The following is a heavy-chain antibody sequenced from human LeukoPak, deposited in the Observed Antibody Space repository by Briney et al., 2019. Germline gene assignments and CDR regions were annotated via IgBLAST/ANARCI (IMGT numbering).Heavy chain of an antibody. CDR2: IYYSGST. Sequence: SQTLSLTCTVSGGSISSGNCYWSWIRQPPGKGLEWIGSIYYSGSTYYNPSLKSRVTISVDTSRNQFSLRPSSVTAADTAVYYCARAGETGEFDYWGQGTLVTVSS. CDR3: ARAGETGEFDY. V-gene: IGHV4-30-4*01. J-gene: IGHJ4*02. D-gene: IGHD7-27*01. CDR1: GGSISSGNCY.